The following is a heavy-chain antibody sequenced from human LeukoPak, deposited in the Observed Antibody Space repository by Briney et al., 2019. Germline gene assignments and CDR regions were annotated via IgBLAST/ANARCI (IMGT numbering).Heavy chain of an antibody. D-gene: IGHD3-3*01. Sequence: GGSLRLSCAASGFTFSSYSMNWVRQAPGKGLEWVSSISSSSSYIYYADSVKGRFTISRDNAKNSLYLQMNSLRAEDTAVYYCARDERTKVFGVVIIRDDYWGQGTLVTVSS. CDR3: ARDERTKVFGVVIIRDDY. V-gene: IGHV3-21*01. CDR2: ISSSSSYI. J-gene: IGHJ4*02. CDR1: GFTFSSYS.